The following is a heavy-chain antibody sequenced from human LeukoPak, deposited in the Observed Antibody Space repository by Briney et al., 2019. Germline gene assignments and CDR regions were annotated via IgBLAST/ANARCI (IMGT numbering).Heavy chain of an antibody. CDR2: IYYSGST. V-gene: IGHV4-39*07. D-gene: IGHD6-6*01. CDR3: ARDHGGSSSSWVDY. J-gene: IGHJ4*02. Sequence: SETLSLTCTVSGGSISSSSYYWGWIRQPPGKGLEWIGSIYYSGSTYYNPSLKSRVTKSVDTSKNQFSLKLSSVTAADTAVYYCARDHGGSSSSWVDYWGQGTLVTVSS. CDR1: GGSISSSSYY.